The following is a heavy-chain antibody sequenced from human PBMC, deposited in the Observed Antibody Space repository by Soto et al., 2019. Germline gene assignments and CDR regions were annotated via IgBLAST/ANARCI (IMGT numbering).Heavy chain of an antibody. Sequence: QVQLVQSGAEVKKPGASVTVSCKASGYTFTSYGISWVRQAPGQGLEWMGWISAYNGNTNYAQKLQGRVTMTTDTSTSTGYMELRSLRADDTAVYYCARDIVVVPAAMWTAYYYGMYVWCQGTTVTVSS. CDR1: GYTFTSYG. CDR2: ISAYNGNT. J-gene: IGHJ6*02. D-gene: IGHD2-2*01. V-gene: IGHV1-18*04. CDR3: ARDIVVVPAAMWTAYYYGMYV.